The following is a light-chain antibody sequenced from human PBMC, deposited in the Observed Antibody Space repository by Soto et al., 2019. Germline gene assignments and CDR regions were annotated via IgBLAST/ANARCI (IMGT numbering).Light chain of an antibody. CDR2: ADS. CDR3: QHYDTFSWT. CDR1: QDIDIS. J-gene: IGKJ1*01. V-gene: IGKV1-5*01. Sequence: DIQLTQSPSTLSASVGDRVTITCRASQDIDISLAWFQQRPGQAPKLLIFADSGLASGVPSTFSGSGSGTELTLTIGSVQPDDFATYFCQHYDTFSWTFGQGTKVDIK.